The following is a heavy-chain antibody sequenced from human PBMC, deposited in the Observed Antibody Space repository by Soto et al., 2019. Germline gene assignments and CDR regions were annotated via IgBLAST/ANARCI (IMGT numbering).Heavy chain of an antibody. Sequence: EVQLVETGGGLIQPGGSLRLSCAASGFTVSSHYMSWVRQTPGKGLEWVSILYASDSTFYADSVEGRFTISRDNSKHTVYLQLNSLRAEDTAVYYCATTVTRLIAFDVWGQGTMVTVSS. V-gene: IGHV3-53*02. CDR2: LYASDST. J-gene: IGHJ3*01. CDR1: GFTVSSHY. D-gene: IGHD4-17*01. CDR3: ATTVTRLIAFDV.